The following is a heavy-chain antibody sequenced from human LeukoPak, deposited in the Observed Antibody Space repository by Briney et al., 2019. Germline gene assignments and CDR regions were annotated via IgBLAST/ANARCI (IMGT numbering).Heavy chain of an antibody. CDR3: ARDGPLLRYFDWLPVDYYYGMDV. CDR1: GYTFTSYG. V-gene: IGHV1-18*01. Sequence: ASVKVSCKASGYTFTSYGISWVRQAPGQGFEWMGWISAYNGNTNYAQKLQGRVTMTTDTSTSTAYMELRSLRSDDTAVYYCARDGPLLRYFDWLPVDYYYGMDVWGQGTTVTVSS. D-gene: IGHD3-9*01. CDR2: ISAYNGNT. J-gene: IGHJ6*02.